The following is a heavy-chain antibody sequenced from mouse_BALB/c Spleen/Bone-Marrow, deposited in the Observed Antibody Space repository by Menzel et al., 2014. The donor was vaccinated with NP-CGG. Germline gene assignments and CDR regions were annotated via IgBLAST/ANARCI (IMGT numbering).Heavy chain of an antibody. CDR2: IRNKPNGYTT. D-gene: IGHD2-3*01. Sequence: DVKREETGVNSVQTGNSLILSCATSGFTFSDYYMTWVRQPPGKALEWLDFIRNKPNGYTTEYNASVKGRFTISRDNSQSILYLQMNPLRAEDSATYYCARDEGLLRFA. V-gene: IGHV7-3*02. CDR1: GFTFSDYY. J-gene: IGHJ3*01. CDR3: ARDEGLLRFA.